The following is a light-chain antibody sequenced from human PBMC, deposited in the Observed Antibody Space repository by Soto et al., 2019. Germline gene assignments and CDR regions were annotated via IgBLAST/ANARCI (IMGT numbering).Light chain of an antibody. CDR3: MQALQTRT. V-gene: IGKV2-28*01. CDR1: QILLHSNGYNY. CDR2: LGS. Sequence: DIVMTQSPLSLPVTPGEPASISCRSSQILLHSNGYNYLDWYMQKPGQSPKILIYLGSNRASGVPDRFSGSGSGTDFTLKISRVEAEDVGVYYCMQALQTRTFGQGTKVDIK. J-gene: IGKJ1*01.